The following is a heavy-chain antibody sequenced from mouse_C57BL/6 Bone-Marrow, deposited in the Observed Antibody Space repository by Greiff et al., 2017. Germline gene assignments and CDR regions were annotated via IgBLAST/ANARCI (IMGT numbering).Heavy chain of an antibody. CDR3: ARKTLYDFYAMDY. J-gene: IGHJ4*01. V-gene: IGHV1-64*01. D-gene: IGHD2-12*01. Sequence: QVQLKQSGAELVKPGASVKLSCKASGYTFPSYWMHWVKQRPGQGLEWIGMIHPNSGSTNYNEKFKSKATLTEDKSSSTAYMQLSSLTSEDSAVYYCARKTLYDFYAMDYWGQGTSVTVSS. CDR2: IHPNSGST. CDR1: GYTFPSYW.